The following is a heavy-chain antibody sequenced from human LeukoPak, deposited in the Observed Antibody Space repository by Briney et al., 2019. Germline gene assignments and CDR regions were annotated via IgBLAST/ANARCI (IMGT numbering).Heavy chain of an antibody. J-gene: IGHJ4*02. V-gene: IGHV4-39*07. Sequence: PSETLSLTCTVSGGSISSSSYYWGWIRQPPGKGLEWIGSIYYSGSTYYNPSLKSRVTISVDTSKNQFSLKLSSVTAADTAVYYCARVLEFVGYCSGGSCYPNHYFDYWGQGTLVTVSS. CDR3: ARVLEFVGYCSGGSCYPNHYFDY. CDR2: IYYSGST. D-gene: IGHD2-15*01. CDR1: GGSISSSSYY.